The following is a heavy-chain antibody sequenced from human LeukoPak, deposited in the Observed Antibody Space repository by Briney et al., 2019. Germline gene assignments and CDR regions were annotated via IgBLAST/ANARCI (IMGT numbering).Heavy chain of an antibody. CDR2: ISAYNGNT. CDR1: GYTFTSYG. J-gene: IGHJ3*02. D-gene: IGHD2-15*01. Sequence: ASVKVSCKASGYTFTSYGISWVRQAPGQGLEWMGWISAYNGNTNYAQKLQGRVTMTTDTSTSTAYMELSSLRSEDTAVYYCARDRFVATDAFDIWGQGTMVTVSS. V-gene: IGHV1-18*01. CDR3: ARDRFVATDAFDI.